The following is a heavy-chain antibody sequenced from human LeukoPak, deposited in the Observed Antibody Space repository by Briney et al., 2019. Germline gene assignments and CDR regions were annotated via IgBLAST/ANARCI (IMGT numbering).Heavy chain of an antibody. V-gene: IGHV3-33*06. CDR2: IWYDGSNK. CDR1: GFTFSSYG. D-gene: IGHD2-15*01. CDR3: AKDLCRGSGGSCYQDY. Sequence: GGSLRLSCAASGFTFSSYGMHWVRQAPGKGLEWVAVIWYDGSNKYYADVVKGRFTISRDNSKNTLYLQMNSLRVEDTAVYYCAKDLCRGSGGSCYQDYWGQGTLVTVSS. J-gene: IGHJ4*02.